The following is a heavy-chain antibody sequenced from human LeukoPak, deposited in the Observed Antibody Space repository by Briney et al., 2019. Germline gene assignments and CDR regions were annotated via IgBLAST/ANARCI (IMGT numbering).Heavy chain of an antibody. Sequence: SQTLSLTCAISGDSVSSNSATWIWIRQSPSRGLESLGRTYYRSKWYNDYAVSVKSRTTINPDTSKNQFSLQLNSVTPEDTAVYYCARAAIDTSGYYSFDYWGQGTLVTVSS. D-gene: IGHD3-22*01. CDR2: TYYRSKWYN. V-gene: IGHV6-1*01. J-gene: IGHJ4*02. CDR3: ARAAIDTSGYYSFDY. CDR1: GDSVSSNSAT.